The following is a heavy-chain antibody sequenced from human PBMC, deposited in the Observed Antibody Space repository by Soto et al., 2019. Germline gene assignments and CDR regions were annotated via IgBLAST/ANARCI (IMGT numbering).Heavy chain of an antibody. CDR2: ISGSGGST. CDR3: ARDAPRIAARPNYYYYYMDV. V-gene: IGHV3-23*01. CDR1: GFTFSSYA. J-gene: IGHJ6*03. D-gene: IGHD6-6*01. Sequence: PGGSLRLSCAASGFTFSSYAMSWVRQAPGKGLEWVSAISGSGGSTYYADSVKGRFTISRDNSKNTLYLQMNSLRAEDTAVYYCARDAPRIAARPNYYYYYMDVWGKGTTVTVSS.